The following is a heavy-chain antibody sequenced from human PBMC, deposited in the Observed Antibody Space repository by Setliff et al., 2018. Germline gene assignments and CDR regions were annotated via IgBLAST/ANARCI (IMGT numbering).Heavy chain of an antibody. V-gene: IGHV1-46*01. CDR2: INPTGGLT. CDR3: VRDRAAIVVGPPTAAFDI. Sequence: ASVKVSCKASGYTLTKYYMHWVRQAPGQGLEWMGIINPTGGLTRYAQKFQGRVTMTTDTSTGTAYMEVRSLRSDDTAQYYCVRDRAAIVVGPPTAAFDIWGQGTMVTVSS. J-gene: IGHJ3*02. CDR1: GYTLTKYY. D-gene: IGHD2-2*01.